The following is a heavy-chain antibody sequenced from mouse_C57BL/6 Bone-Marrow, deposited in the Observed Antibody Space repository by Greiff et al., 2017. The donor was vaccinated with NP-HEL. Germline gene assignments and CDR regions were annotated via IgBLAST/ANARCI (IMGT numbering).Heavy chain of an antibody. Sequence: QVQLQQPGAELVMPGASVKLSCKASGYTFTSYWMHWVKQRPGQGLEWIGEIDPADSYTNYNQKFTGKSTLTVDKSSSTAYMQLSSLASEDSAVYYCARRLYGDYWGQGTTLTVSS. V-gene: IGHV1-69*01. CDR3: ARRLYGDY. CDR1: GYTFTSYW. CDR2: IDPADSYT. D-gene: IGHD1-1*01. J-gene: IGHJ2*01.